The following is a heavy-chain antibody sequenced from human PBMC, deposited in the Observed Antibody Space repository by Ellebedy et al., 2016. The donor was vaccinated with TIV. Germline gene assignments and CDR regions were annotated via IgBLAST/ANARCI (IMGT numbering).Heavy chain of an antibody. Sequence: PGGSLRLSCAASGFTFSSYAMSWVRQAPGKGLEWVSVISGSGDYTNYADSVKGRFTISRDNSKSTLYLQMNSLRAEHTAVYYCAKQQWLDNWGQGTLVTVSS. D-gene: IGHD6-19*01. V-gene: IGHV3-23*01. CDR1: GFTFSSYA. J-gene: IGHJ4*02. CDR2: ISGSGDYT. CDR3: AKQQWLDN.